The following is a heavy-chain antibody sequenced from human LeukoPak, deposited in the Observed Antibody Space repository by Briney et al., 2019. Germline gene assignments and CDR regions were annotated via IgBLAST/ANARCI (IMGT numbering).Heavy chain of an antibody. CDR2: TSSDGRNK. CDR3: ARDRLSGYCSSYSCYMPIEH. Sequence: GRSLRLSCAASGFTFSSYAMHWVRQAPGKGLEWVAATSSDGRNKYYADSVKGRFTISRDNSKNTLYVQMDSLRAEDTAVYSCARDRLSGYCSSYSCYMPIEHWGQGTLVTVSS. D-gene: IGHD2-2*02. V-gene: IGHV3-30*04. CDR1: GFTFSSYA. J-gene: IGHJ1*01.